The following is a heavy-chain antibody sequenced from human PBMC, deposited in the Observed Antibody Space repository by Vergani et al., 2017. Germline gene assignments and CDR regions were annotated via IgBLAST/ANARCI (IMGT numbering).Heavy chain of an antibody. J-gene: IGHJ2*01. CDR2: ISYDGSNK. V-gene: IGHV3-30*18. CDR1: GFTFSTYG. Sequence: QVQLVESGGGVVQPGRSLRLSCAASGFTFSTYGMHWVRQAPGKGLEWVAGISYDGSNKYYADSVKGRLTISRDNSKNTLYVQMNSLMAEDTAVYYCAKDGGYGDSYFYLWGRGTLVTVSS. D-gene: IGHD4-17*01. CDR3: AKDGGYGDSYFYL.